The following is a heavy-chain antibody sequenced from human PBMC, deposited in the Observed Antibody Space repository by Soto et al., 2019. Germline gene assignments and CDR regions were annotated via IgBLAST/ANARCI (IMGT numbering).Heavy chain of an antibody. CDR2: INPDGSRA. CDR1: GLTFANYW. V-gene: IGHV3-74*01. J-gene: IGHJ4*02. CDR3: ARETYRSFYFDY. Sequence: GGSLRLSCAASGLTFANYWTHWVRQAPGKGLAWVSRINPDGSRASYADSVTGRFTISRDNAKNTLYLQMNSLRVEDTAVYYCARETYRSFYFDYWGQGTLVTVSS. D-gene: IGHD3-10*01.